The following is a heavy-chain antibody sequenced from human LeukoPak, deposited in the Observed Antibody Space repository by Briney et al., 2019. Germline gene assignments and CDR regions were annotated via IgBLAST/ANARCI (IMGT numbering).Heavy chain of an antibody. CDR3: ARGVAAVAYYYYGMDV. CDR2: IYYSGST. V-gene: IGHV4-59*01. CDR1: GGSISSYY. J-gene: IGHJ6*02. Sequence: PSETLSLTCAVSGGSISSYYWGWIRQPPGKGLEWIGYIYYSGSTNYNPSLKSRVTISVDTSKNQFSLKLSSVTAADTAVYYCARGVAAVAYYYYGMDVWGQGTTVIVSS. D-gene: IGHD6-25*01.